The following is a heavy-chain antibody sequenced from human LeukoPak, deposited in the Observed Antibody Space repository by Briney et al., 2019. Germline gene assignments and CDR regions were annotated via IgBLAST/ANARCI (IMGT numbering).Heavy chain of an antibody. Sequence: ASVKVSCKASGYTFTSYGISWVRQAPGQGLEWMGWISAYNGNTNYAQKLQGRVTMTTDTSTSTAYMELRSLRSDDTAVYYCARVMIQLWLGDAFDIWGQGTMVTVSS. D-gene: IGHD5-18*01. V-gene: IGHV1-18*01. CDR3: ARVMIQLWLGDAFDI. CDR2: ISAYNGNT. J-gene: IGHJ3*02. CDR1: GYTFTSYG.